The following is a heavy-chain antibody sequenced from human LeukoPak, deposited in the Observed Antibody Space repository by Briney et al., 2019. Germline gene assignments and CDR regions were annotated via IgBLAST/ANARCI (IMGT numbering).Heavy chain of an antibody. J-gene: IGHJ4*02. D-gene: IGHD3-10*01. CDR3: ARGGSGSYYLAYGGFDY. CDR1: GGSISSYY. CDR2: IYTSGST. Sequence: SETLSLTCTVSGGSISSYYWSWIRPPAGKGLEWIGRIYTSGSTNYNPSLKSRVTMSVDTSKNQFSLKLSSVTAADTAVYYCARGGSGSYYLAYGGFDYWGQGTLVTVSS. V-gene: IGHV4-4*07.